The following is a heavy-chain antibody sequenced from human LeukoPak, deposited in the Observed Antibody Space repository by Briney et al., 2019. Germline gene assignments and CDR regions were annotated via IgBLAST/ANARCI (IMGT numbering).Heavy chain of an antibody. J-gene: IGHJ4*02. Sequence: SETLSLTCTVSGGSISNYYWGWLRQPPGKGLGWVGYIYYSGSTNYNPSLKSRVTISVDTSKNHFSLKLSSVTAADMAVYYCARSPLNYYDSSGYYYYFDYWGQGTLVTVSS. CDR3: ARSPLNYYDSSGYYYYFDY. CDR2: IYYSGST. CDR1: GGSISNYY. V-gene: IGHV4-59*01. D-gene: IGHD3-22*01.